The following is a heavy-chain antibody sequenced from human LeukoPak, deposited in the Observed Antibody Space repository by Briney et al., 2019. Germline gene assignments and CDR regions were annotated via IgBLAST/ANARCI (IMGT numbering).Heavy chain of an antibody. CDR3: AHIRNCGRSSCYLPNVDP. D-gene: IGHD2-2*01. CDR1: GFSLPTSGVG. V-gene: IGHV2-5*02. CDR2: IYWDDDK. Sequence: SGPTLVKPTQTLTLACTFSGFSLPTSGVGVGWIRQPPGKALEWLALIYWDDDKRYSPSLKTRRTITKDTSKNQMVLVMTNMDPVDTATYYCAHIRNCGRSSCYLPNVDPWGQGTLVTVSS. J-gene: IGHJ5*02.